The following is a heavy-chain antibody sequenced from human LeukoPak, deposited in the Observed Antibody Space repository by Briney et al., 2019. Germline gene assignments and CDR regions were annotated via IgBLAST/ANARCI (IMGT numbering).Heavy chain of an antibody. CDR2: ISSSSSYI. CDR3: ARGTRDCTNGVCFAFDI. V-gene: IGHV3-21*01. CDR1: GFTFSSNT. J-gene: IGHJ3*02. Sequence: GGSLRLSCAASGFTFSSNTMNWVRQAPGKGLEWVSSISSSSSYIYHADSVKGRFTISRDNAKKSLYLQMNSLRAEDTAVYYCARGTRDCTNGVCFAFDIWGHGTMVTVSS. D-gene: IGHD2-8*01.